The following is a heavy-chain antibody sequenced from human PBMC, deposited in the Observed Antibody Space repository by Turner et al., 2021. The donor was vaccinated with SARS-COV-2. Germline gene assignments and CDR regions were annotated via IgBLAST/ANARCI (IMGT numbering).Heavy chain of an antibody. J-gene: IGHJ5*02. D-gene: IGHD3-22*01. CDR2: ISSSSSYI. V-gene: IGHV3-21*01. CDR1: GFTVRSYT. Sequence: EVQLVESGGGLVKPGGSLRLSCAASGFTVRSYTMYWVRQAPGKGLEWVSSISSSSSYIYYADSVKGRFTISRDNAKNSLYLQMNSLRAEDTAVYYCARGTYYYDSSVYSGTNWFDPWGQGTLVTVSS. CDR3: ARGTYYYDSSVYSGTNWFDP.